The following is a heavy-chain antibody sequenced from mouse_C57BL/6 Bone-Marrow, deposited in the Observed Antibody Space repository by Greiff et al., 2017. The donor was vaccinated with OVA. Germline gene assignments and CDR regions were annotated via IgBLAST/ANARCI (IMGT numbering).Heavy chain of an antibody. J-gene: IGHJ1*03. CDR3: ARSYWYYGSSFYWYFDV. CDR2: IDPSDSYT. CDR1: GYTFTSYW. Sequence: QVQLKQPGAELVMPGASVKLSCKASGYTFTSYWMHWVKQRPGQGLEWIGEIDPSDSYTNYNQKFQGKSTLTVDKSSSTAYMQLSSLTSEDSAVYYCARSYWYYGSSFYWYFDVWGTGTTVTVSS. V-gene: IGHV1-69*01. D-gene: IGHD1-1*01.